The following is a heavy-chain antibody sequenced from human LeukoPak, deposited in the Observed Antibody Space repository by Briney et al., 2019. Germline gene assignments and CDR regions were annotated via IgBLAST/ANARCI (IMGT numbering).Heavy chain of an antibody. J-gene: IGHJ4*02. Sequence: ASVKVSCKASGYTFTSYGISWVRQAPGQGLEWMGWISAYNGNTNYAQKLQGRVTMTTDTSTSTAYMELRSLRSDDTAVYYCARAARGLSSGYYLLWGQGTLVTVSS. V-gene: IGHV1-18*01. CDR1: GYTFTSYG. D-gene: IGHD3-22*01. CDR2: ISAYNGNT. CDR3: ARAARGLSSGYYLL.